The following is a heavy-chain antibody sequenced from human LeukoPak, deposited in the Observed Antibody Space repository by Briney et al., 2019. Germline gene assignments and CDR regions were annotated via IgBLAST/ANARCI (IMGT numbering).Heavy chain of an antibody. CDR2: ISGSGLTP. V-gene: IGHV3-23*01. CDR1: GFTFSSYA. Sequence: GGSLRLSCVGSGFTFSSYAMTWVRQAPGQGLKWVSAISGSGLTPYYADSVKGRFAISRDNSNSTLSLQMNSLRAEDTAMYYCAKGVVDYYDSSGYYPSDLWGQGTLVTVSS. D-gene: IGHD3-22*01. CDR3: AKGVVDYYDSSGYYPSDL. J-gene: IGHJ5*02.